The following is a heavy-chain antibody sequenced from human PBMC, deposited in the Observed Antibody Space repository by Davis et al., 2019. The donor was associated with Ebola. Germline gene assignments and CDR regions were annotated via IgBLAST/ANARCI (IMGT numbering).Heavy chain of an antibody. CDR3: CITIFGVVTQNFDY. J-gene: IGHJ4*02. CDR1: GFTFSSYA. V-gene: IGHV3-23*01. D-gene: IGHD3-3*01. CDR2: ISGSGGST. Sequence: GESLKISCAASGFTFSSYAMSWVRQAPGKGLEWVSAISGSGGSTYYADSVKGRFTISRDNSKNTLYLQMNSLRAEDTAVYYCCITIFGVVTQNFDYWGQGTLVTVSS.